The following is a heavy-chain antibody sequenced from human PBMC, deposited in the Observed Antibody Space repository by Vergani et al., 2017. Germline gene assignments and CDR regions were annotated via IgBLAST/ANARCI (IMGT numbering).Heavy chain of an antibody. J-gene: IGHJ3*02. CDR1: GGSFSGYY. Sequence: QVQLQQWGAGLLKPSETLSLTCAVYGGSFSGYYWSWIRQHPGKGLEWIGYIYYSGSTYYNPSLKSRVTISVDTSKNQFSLKLSSVTAADTAVYYCARDGIVGAFDIWGQGTMVTVSS. CDR2: IYYSGST. V-gene: IGHV4-34*01. D-gene: IGHD1-26*01. CDR3: ARDGIVGAFDI.